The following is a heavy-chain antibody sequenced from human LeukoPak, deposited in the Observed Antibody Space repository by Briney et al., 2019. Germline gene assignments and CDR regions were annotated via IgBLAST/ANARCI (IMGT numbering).Heavy chain of an antibody. CDR2: IKQDGSEK. Sequence: GGSLRLSCAASGFTFSTYWMSWVRQAPGKGLEWVANIKQDGSEKYYVDSVKGRFTISRDNAKNSLYLQMNSLRAEDTALYYCARVIPPLVYMDVWGKGTTVTVSS. J-gene: IGHJ6*03. CDR1: GFTFSTYW. V-gene: IGHV3-7*03. CDR3: ARVIPPLVYMDV. D-gene: IGHD2-21*01.